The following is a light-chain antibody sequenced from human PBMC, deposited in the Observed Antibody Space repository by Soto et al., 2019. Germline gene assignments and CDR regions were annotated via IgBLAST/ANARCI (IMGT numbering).Light chain of an antibody. CDR3: QHYEISPPTWT. Sequence: IVLTQSPATLSLSPGERATLSCRASQSISSNCLAWYQQTPGQTPRLLISGASSRATGIPDRFSGSGCGTDFALTISRLEPEDFEVYYCQHYEISPPTWTFGQGTKVEIK. J-gene: IGKJ1*01. V-gene: IGKV3-20*01. CDR2: GAS. CDR1: QSISSNC.